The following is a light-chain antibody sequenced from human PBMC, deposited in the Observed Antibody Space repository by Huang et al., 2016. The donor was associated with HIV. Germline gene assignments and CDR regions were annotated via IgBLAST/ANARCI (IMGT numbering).Light chain of an antibody. Sequence: DIQMTQSPSSLSASVGDRVTITCQASQDISKYLNWYQQKPGQAPRALIYDASNLETGVPSRFSGSGSGTYFRLTINSLQPEDIATYYCQQYDNLPITFGQGTRLEIK. CDR3: QQYDNLPIT. V-gene: IGKV1-33*01. CDR2: DAS. CDR1: QDISKY. J-gene: IGKJ5*01.